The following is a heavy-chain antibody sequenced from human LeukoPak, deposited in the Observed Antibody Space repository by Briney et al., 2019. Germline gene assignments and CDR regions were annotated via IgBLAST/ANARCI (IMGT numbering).Heavy chain of an antibody. CDR2: IYSGGDT. J-gene: IGHJ4*02. Sequence: SGGSLRLSCAASGFTFSNYAMSWVRQAPGKGLEWVSVIYSGGDTYYADSVKGRFTISRDNSKNTIYLEMSSLKAEDTAVYYCAKERSLEIAVAGTIFDYWGQGTLVTVSS. D-gene: IGHD6-19*01. CDR3: AKERSLEIAVAGTIFDY. V-gene: IGHV3-66*01. CDR1: GFTFSNYA.